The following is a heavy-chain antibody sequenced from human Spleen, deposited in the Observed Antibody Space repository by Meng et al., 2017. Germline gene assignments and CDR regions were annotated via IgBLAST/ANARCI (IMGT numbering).Heavy chain of an antibody. J-gene: IGHJ4*02. CDR1: GGSISSSSYY. V-gene: IGHV4-39*01. CDR3: ATSTVTTFFDY. D-gene: IGHD4-17*01. CDR2: LYYSGST. Sequence: QLPLQESGPALVKPSETLSLTCSVSGGSISSSSYYWGWIRQPPGKGLEWIGSLYYSGSTYYNPSLKSRVTISVDTSKNQFSLKLSSVTAADTAVYYCATSTVTTFFDYWGQGTLVTVSS.